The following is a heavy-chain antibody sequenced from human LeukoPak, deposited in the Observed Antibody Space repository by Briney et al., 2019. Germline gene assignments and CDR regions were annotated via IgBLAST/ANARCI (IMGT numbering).Heavy chain of an antibody. D-gene: IGHD1-26*01. CDR1: GGSISYYY. J-gene: IGHJ4*02. CDR2: IYTSGRT. Sequence: SETLSLTCTVSGGSISYYYWNWIRQPAGKGLEWIGRIYTSGRTYYNPSLKSRVSMSVDTSKNQFSLKLSSVTAADTAVYYCARGALKWELPPIRARKSYYFDYWGQGTLVTVSS. V-gene: IGHV4-4*07. CDR3: ARGALKWELPPIRARKSYYFDY.